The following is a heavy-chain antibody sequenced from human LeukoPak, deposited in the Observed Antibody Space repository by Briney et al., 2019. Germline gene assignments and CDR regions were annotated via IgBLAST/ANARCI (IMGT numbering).Heavy chain of an antibody. CDR1: GGSISSSNYY. D-gene: IGHD3-10*01. CDR2: IYYTGST. Sequence: KTSETLSLTCTVSGGSISSSNYYWGWIRQPPGKGLEWIGNIYYTGSTYYNPSLKSRVTVSVDRSKNQFSLKLSSVTAADTAVYYCARHRLNLIRGVIIEGWFDPWGQGTLVTVSS. V-gene: IGHV4-39*01. J-gene: IGHJ5*02. CDR3: ARHRLNLIRGVIIEGWFDP.